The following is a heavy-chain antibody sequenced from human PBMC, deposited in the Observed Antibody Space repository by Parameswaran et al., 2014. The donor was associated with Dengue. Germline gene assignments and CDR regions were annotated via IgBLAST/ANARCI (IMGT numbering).Heavy chain of an antibody. CDR3: ARSHYDILTGHYNVV. V-gene: IGHV1-69*01. D-gene: IGHD3-9*01. CDR2: IVPIFGTT. Sequence: WVRQAPGQGLEWLGGIVPIFGTTDYAQKFQDRVTISADESTTTVYMELSGLRSEDTAVYYCARSHYDILTGHYNVVWGQGTLVTVSS. J-gene: IGHJ4*02.